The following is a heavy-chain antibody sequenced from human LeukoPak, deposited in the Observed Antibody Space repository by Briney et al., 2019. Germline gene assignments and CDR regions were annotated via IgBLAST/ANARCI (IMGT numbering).Heavy chain of an antibody. Sequence: PGGSLRLSCAASGFTFSDYYMSWIRQAPGKGPEWVLYISSSGSTIYYADSVKGRFTISRDNAKNSLYLQMNSLRAEDTAVYYCARERYCSSTSCYTDYYYYYGMDVWGQGTTVTVSS. CDR2: ISSSGSTI. CDR1: GFTFSDYY. J-gene: IGHJ6*02. CDR3: ARERYCSSTSCYTDYYYYYGMDV. V-gene: IGHV3-11*01. D-gene: IGHD2-2*02.